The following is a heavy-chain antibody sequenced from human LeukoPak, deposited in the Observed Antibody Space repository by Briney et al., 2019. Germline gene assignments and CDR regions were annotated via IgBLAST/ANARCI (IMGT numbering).Heavy chain of an antibody. CDR1: GFTFSSYS. J-gene: IGHJ4*02. CDR2: ISSSSSTI. CDR3: ASTTYYYGSGSRNYFDY. Sequence: PGGSLRLSCAASGFTFSSYSMNWVRQAPGKGLEWVSCISSSSSTIYYADSVKGRFTISRDNAKNSLYLQMNSLRAEDTAVYYCASTTYYYGSGSRNYFDYWGQGTLVTVSS. D-gene: IGHD3-10*01. V-gene: IGHV3-48*01.